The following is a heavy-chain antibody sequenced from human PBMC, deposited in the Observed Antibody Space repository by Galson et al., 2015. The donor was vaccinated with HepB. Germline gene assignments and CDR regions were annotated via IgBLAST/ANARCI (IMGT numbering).Heavy chain of an antibody. J-gene: IGHJ3*02. Sequence: SLRLSCAASGFTFSNHGMHWVRQAPGKGLEWVAVIWYDGSNKYYADSVKGRFTISRDNSKNILYLQMNSLRAEDTALYYCAREAGFVADLPNALDIWGQGTMVTVSS. CDR1: GFTFSNHG. D-gene: IGHD3/OR15-3a*01. V-gene: IGHV3-33*01. CDR3: AREAGFVADLPNALDI. CDR2: IWYDGSNK.